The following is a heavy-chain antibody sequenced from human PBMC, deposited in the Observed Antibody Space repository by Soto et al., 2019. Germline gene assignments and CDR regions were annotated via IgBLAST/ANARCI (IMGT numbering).Heavy chain of an antibody. V-gene: IGHV1-69*08. D-gene: IGHD2-15*01. Sequence: QVQLVQSGAEVKKPGSSVKVSCKASGGTFSSYTISWVRQAPGQGLEWMGRIIPILGIANYAQKFQGRVTITADKSTSTAYMELSSLRSEDTAVYYCARDRGESIHCSGGSCYVYWGQGTLVTVSS. CDR3: ARDRGESIHCSGGSCYVY. CDR2: IIPILGIA. CDR1: GGTFSSYT. J-gene: IGHJ4*02.